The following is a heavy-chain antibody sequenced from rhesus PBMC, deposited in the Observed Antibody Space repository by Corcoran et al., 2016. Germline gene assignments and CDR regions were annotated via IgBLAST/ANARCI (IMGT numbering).Heavy chain of an antibody. CDR3: AREKDDY. Sequence: QVQLQESGPGLVKPSETLSLTCTVAGVHISSNWWTWFRKAPGKGLEWIGDMDGNCGRTNCNPSLKSRVTISKDASKNHFSLKLSSVTAADTAVYYCAREKDDYWGQGVLVTVSS. CDR1: GVHISSNW. J-gene: IGHJ4*01. V-gene: IGHV4-80*01. CDR2: MDGNCGRT.